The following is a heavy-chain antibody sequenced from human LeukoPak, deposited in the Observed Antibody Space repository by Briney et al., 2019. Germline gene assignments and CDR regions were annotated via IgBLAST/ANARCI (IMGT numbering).Heavy chain of an antibody. Sequence: SETLSLTCAVYGGSFSGYYWSWIRQPPGKGLEWIGEINHSGSTNYNPSLKSRVTISVDTSKNQFSLKLSSVTAADTAVYYCARARYCSGGSCYSGKDVWGQGTTVTVSS. V-gene: IGHV4-34*01. CDR2: INHSGST. CDR3: ARARYCSGGSCYSGKDV. D-gene: IGHD2-15*01. CDR1: GGSFSGYY. J-gene: IGHJ6*02.